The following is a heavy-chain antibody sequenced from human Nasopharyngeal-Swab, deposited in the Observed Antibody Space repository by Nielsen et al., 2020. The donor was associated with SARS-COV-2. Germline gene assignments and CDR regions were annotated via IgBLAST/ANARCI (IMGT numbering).Heavy chain of an antibody. Sequence: GESLKIACAASGFTLSSYSMNWVRQAPGKGLEWVSYISSSGTTIYYADSVKGRFTISRDNAKNSLYLQMDSLKTEDTALYYCTTDFYFDYWGQGTLVTVSS. V-gene: IGHV3-48*04. J-gene: IGHJ4*02. CDR2: ISSSGTTI. CDR1: GFTLSSYS. CDR3: TTDFYFDY.